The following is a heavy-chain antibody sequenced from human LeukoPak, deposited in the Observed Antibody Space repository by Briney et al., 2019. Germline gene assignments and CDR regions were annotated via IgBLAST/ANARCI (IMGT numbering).Heavy chain of an antibody. D-gene: IGHD4-23*01. J-gene: IGHJ4*02. V-gene: IGHV4-59*08. CDR1: GGSISSYY. CDR3: ARRPYGGPFDY. Sequence: SETLSLTCTVSGGSISSYYWSWIRQPPGKGLEWIGYINYSGNTNYNPSLKSRVTISVDTSKNQFSLKLSSVTAADTAVYYCARRPYGGPFDYWGQGTLVTVSS. CDR2: INYSGNT.